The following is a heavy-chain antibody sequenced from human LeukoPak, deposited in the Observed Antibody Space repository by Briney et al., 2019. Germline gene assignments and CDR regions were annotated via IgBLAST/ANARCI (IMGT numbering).Heavy chain of an antibody. CDR2: TSYDGSNK. Sequence: PGGSLRLSCAASGFTFSSYAMHWVRQAPGKGLEWVAVTSYDGSNKYYADSVKGRFTISRDNSKNTLYLQMNSLRAEDTAVYYCAREGRYYDSSGHHIDPFDYWGQGTLVTVSS. D-gene: IGHD3-22*01. J-gene: IGHJ4*02. V-gene: IGHV3-30-3*01. CDR3: AREGRYYDSSGHHIDPFDY. CDR1: GFTFSSYA.